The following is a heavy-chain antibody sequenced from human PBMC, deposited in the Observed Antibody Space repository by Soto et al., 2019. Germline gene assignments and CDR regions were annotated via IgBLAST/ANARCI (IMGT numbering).Heavy chain of an antibody. CDR1: GGSISSGGYY. J-gene: IGHJ4*02. V-gene: IGHV4-31*03. CDR3: APHCISTSCYAY. CDR2: IYYSGST. D-gene: IGHD2-2*01. Sequence: QVQLQESGPGLVKPSQTLSLTCTVSGGSISSGGYYWSWIRQHPGKGLEWIGYIYYSGSTYYNPSLKSRXXIXVXMSKNQFSLKLSSVTAADTAVYYCAPHCISTSCYAYWGQGTLVTVSS.